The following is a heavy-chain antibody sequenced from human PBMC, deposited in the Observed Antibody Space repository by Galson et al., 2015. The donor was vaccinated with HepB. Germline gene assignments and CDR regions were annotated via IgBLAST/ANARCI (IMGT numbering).Heavy chain of an antibody. D-gene: IGHD4-17*01. V-gene: IGHV3-11*06. CDR3: ARVADADYGDHSHFDY. Sequence: SLRLSCVASGFTFSDYYMSWIRQAPGKGLEWLSYISSTGTYTNYADSVKGRFTISRDNAKNSLYLQMNNLRAEDTAVYYCARVADADYGDHSHFDYWGQGTLVTVSS. CDR1: GFTFSDYY. CDR2: ISSTGTYT. J-gene: IGHJ4*02.